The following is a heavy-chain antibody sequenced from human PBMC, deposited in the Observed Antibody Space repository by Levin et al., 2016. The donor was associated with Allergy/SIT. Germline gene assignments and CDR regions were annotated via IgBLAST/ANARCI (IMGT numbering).Heavy chain of an antibody. CDR2: IFHTGST. CDR3: ARCVTARTNWFDP. D-gene: IGHD6-6*01. CDR1: GDSVISGGHY. J-gene: IGHJ5*02. V-gene: IGHV4-61*08. Sequence: GSLRLSCTVSGDSVISGGHYWSWIRQPPGKGLEVIGYIFHTGSTYYSPSLKRPVTISIDTSKNQFSLKMNSVTAADTAVYYCARCVTARTNWFDPWGQGTLVTVSS.